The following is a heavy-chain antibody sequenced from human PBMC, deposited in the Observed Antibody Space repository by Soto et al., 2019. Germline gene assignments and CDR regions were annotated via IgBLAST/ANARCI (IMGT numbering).Heavy chain of an antibody. CDR2: ISASSDYT. V-gene: IGHV1-18*01. D-gene: IGHD5-12*01. CDR3: ARDRVATTPFDY. Sequence: ASVKVSCKASGYNFTSYGISWVRQAPGQGLEWVGWISASSDYTTYAQKLQGRVTMTTDTSTSTAYMELMTLRSGDTAVYYCARDRVATTPFDYWGQGTLVTVSS. CDR1: GYNFTSYG. J-gene: IGHJ4*02.